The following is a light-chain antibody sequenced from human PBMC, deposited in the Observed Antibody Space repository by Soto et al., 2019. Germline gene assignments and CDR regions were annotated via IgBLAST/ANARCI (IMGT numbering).Light chain of an antibody. CDR3: QQYHTSSWT. J-gene: IGKJ1*01. CDR2: DAS. V-gene: IGKV1-5*01. CDR1: QSISSW. Sequence: DIQMTQSPSTLSASVGDRVTITCRASQSISSWLAWYQQKPGKAPKLLIYDASTLQRGVPSRFSGSESGTEFTLTINNLQPDDFATYYCQQYHTSSWTFGPGTKVDIK.